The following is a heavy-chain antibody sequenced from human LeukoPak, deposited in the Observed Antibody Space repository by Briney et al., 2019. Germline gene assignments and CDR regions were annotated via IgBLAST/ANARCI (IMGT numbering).Heavy chain of an antibody. D-gene: IGHD6-13*01. V-gene: IGHV3-7*03. CDR2: IKQDGSEK. J-gene: IGHJ6*02. CDR1: GFTFSDYY. CDR3: ARDVLWAAAGMNYYYYYGMDV. Sequence: GGSLRLSCAASGFTFSDYYMSWIRQAPGKGLEWVANIKQDGSEKYYVDSVKGRFTISRDNAKNSLYLQMNSLRAEDTAVYYCARDVLWAAAGMNYYYYYGMDVWGQGTTVTVSS.